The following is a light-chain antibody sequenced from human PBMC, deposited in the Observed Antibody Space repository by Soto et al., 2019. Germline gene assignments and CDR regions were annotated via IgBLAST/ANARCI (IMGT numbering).Light chain of an antibody. CDR1: QSVSRN. J-gene: IGKJ5*01. V-gene: IGKV3-15*01. CDR2: GSS. CDR3: QQYNNWPPIT. Sequence: EIVMTQSPATLSVSPGERATLSCRASQSVSRNFAWYQQKPGQAPRLLIYGSSTRATGIPARFSGSVSGTEFTLTISSLQSEDFAVYYFQQYNNWPPITFGQGTRLEMK.